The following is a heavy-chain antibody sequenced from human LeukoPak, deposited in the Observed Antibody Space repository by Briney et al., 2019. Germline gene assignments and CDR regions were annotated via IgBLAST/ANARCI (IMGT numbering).Heavy chain of an antibody. CDR2: IIPIFGTA. D-gene: IGHD6-13*01. CDR3: ARDSDSSSRAPHDAFDI. V-gene: IGHV1-69*05. CDR1: GYTFTSYG. J-gene: IGHJ3*02. Sequence: GASVKVSCKASGYTFTSYGINWVRQAPGQGLEWMGRIIPIFGTANYAQKFQGRVTITTDESTSTAYMELSSLRSEDTAVYYCARDSDSSSRAPHDAFDIWGQGTMVTVSS.